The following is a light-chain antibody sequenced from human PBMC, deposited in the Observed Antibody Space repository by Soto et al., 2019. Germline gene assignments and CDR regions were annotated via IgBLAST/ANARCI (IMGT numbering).Light chain of an antibody. Sequence: EIVMTQSPATLSVSLGERATLSCRASQSVSSNLAWYQQKPGQAPGLLIYGASTRATGIPARFSGSGSGTEFTLTISSLQSEDFAVYYCQQYNNWPPGTFGQGTKLEI. CDR2: GAS. CDR3: QQYNNWPPGT. CDR1: QSVSSN. J-gene: IGKJ2*02. V-gene: IGKV3D-15*01.